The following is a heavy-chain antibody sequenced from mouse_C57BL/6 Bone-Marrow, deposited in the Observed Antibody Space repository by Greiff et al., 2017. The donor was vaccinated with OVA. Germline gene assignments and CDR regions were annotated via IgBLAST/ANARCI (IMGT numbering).Heavy chain of an antibody. D-gene: IGHD1-1*01. J-gene: IGHJ4*01. CDR2: IYPYNGVS. Sequence: EVKLQESGPELVKPGASVKISCKASGYSFTGYYMHWVKQSHGNILDWIGYIYPYNGVSSYNQKFKGKATLTVDKSSSTAYMELRSLTSEDSAVYYCAREGDYYGSYAMDYWGQGTSVTVSS. CDR3: AREGDYYGSYAMDY. CDR1: GYSFTGYY. V-gene: IGHV1-31*01.